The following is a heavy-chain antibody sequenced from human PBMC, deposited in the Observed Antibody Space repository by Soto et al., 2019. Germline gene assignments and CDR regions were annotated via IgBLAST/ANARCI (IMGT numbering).Heavy chain of an antibody. V-gene: IGHV3-33*01. CDR1: GFTFSSYG. CDR2: IWYDGSNK. J-gene: IGHJ4*02. CDR3: ARDPGGYNAYDY. D-gene: IGHD5-12*01. Sequence: QVQLVESGGGVVQPGRSLRLSCAASGFTFSSYGMHWVRQAPGKGLEWVAVIWYDGSNKYYADSVKGRFTISRDNSKNTLYLQMNSLRGEDTAVYYCARDPGGYNAYDYWGQGTLVTVSS.